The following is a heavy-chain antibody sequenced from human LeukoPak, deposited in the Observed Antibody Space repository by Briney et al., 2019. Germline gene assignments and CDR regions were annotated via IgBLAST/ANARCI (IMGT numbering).Heavy chain of an antibody. CDR3: ARDSGRIHGYYYGMDV. J-gene: IGHJ6*02. CDR2: VYYSGST. CDR1: GGSINTYH. D-gene: IGHD1-1*01. V-gene: IGHV4-59*01. Sequence: KPSETLSLTCTVSGGSINTYHWSWIWQPPGKGLEWIGYVYYSGSTNYNPSLKSRVTISVDTSKNQFSLKLNSVTAADTAVYYCARDSGRIHGYYYGMDVWGQGTTVTVSS.